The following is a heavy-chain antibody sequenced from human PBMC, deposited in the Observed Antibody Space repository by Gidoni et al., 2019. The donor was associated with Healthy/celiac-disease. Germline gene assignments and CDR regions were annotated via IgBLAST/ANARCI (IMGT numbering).Heavy chain of an antibody. CDR1: GFTFSSYG. CDR3: AKGVGYCSGTRCWDYYYGMDV. J-gene: IGHJ6*02. CDR2: ISYDGSNK. V-gene: IGHV3-30*18. Sequence: QVQLVESGGGVVQPGRSLRLSCAASGFTFSSYGMPWVRQAPGKGLVWVAVISYDGSNKYYADSVKGRFTISRDNSNNTLFLQMNSLRAEDTAVYYCAKGVGYCSGTRCWDYYYGMDVWGQGTTVTVSS. D-gene: IGHD2-15*01.